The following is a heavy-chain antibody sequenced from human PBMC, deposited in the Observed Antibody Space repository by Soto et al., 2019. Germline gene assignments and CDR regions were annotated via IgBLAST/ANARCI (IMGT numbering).Heavy chain of an antibody. Sequence: EVQLLESGGGLVQPGGSLRLSCAASGFTFSSHAMSWVRQAPGKGLEWVSGISNSGVDTFYADSVKGRFTVSRDNSKNTLYLQMNSLRVEDTAVYYCAKGRFNFDYWGQGTLVTVS. CDR1: GFTFSSHA. CDR3: AKGRFNFDY. CDR2: ISNSGVDT. J-gene: IGHJ4*02. V-gene: IGHV3-23*01.